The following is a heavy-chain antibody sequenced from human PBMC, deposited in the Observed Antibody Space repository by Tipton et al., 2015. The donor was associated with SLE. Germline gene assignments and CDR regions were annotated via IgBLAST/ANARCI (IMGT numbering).Heavy chain of an antibody. V-gene: IGHV3-48*04. CDR3: ARVTRGYYGMDV. J-gene: IGHJ6*02. D-gene: IGHD5-18*01. CDR1: GYTFSSYS. Sequence: SLRLSCAASGYTFSSYSMNWVRQAPGKGLEWVSYISSSSSTIYYADSVKGRFTISRDNAKNSLSLQINSLRAEDTAVYYCARVTRGYYGMDVWGQGTTVTVSS. CDR2: ISSSSSTI.